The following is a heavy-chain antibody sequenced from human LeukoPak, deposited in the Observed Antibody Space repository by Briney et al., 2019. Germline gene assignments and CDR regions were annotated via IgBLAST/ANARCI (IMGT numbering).Heavy chain of an antibody. V-gene: IGHV1-18*01. CDR2: ISAYNGNT. CDR1: GYTFTNYG. CDR3: ARDYYDSSGYAEYFQH. Sequence: ASVKVSCKASGYTFTNYGISWVRQAPGQGLEWMGWISAYNGNTNYAQKLQGRVTMTTDTSTSTAYMELRSLRSDDTAVYYCARDYYDSSGYAEYFQHWGQGTLVTVSS. J-gene: IGHJ1*01. D-gene: IGHD3-22*01.